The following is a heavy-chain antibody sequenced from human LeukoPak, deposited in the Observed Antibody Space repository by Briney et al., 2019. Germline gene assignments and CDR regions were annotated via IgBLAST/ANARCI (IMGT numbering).Heavy chain of an antibody. V-gene: IGHV4-30-4*01. J-gene: IGHJ4*02. CDR1: GGSISSGDYH. Sequence: PSETLSLTCTVSGGSISSGDYHWSWIRQPPGKGLEWIGYIYYSGSTYYNPSLKSRVTISVDTSKNQFSLKLSSVTAADTAVYYCARGRWLFGYYFDYWGQGTLVTVSS. CDR3: ARGRWLFGYYFDY. CDR2: IYYSGST. D-gene: IGHD3-22*01.